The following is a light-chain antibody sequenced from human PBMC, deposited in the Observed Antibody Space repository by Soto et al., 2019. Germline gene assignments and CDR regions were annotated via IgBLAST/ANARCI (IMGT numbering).Light chain of an antibody. V-gene: IGLV1-40*01. J-gene: IGLJ2*01. Sequence: QSVLTQPPSVSGAPGQRVTISCTGSSSNIGARYDVHWYQQLPGTAPKLLIYANSNRPSGVPDRFSGSKSGTSASLAITGLQAEDDADYYCQSYDNILNVVIFGGGTQLTVL. CDR3: QSYDNILNVVI. CDR1: SSNIGARYD. CDR2: ANS.